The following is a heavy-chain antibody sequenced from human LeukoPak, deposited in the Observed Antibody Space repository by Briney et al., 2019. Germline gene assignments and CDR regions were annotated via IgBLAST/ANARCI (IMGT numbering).Heavy chain of an antibody. D-gene: IGHD3-22*01. V-gene: IGHV3-23*01. CDR1: GFTFSTYA. CDR2: ISSRGELT. Sequence: GGSLRLSCAASGFTFSTYAMSWVRQAPGKGLEWVSSISSRGELTFHADSVKGRFTISRDNSKNTLYLQMSNLRAEDTAIYYCAKDRPNYYGSNGHYYRRDGDSWGQGTLVTVSS. J-gene: IGHJ5*01. CDR3: AKDRPNYYGSNGHYYRRDGDS.